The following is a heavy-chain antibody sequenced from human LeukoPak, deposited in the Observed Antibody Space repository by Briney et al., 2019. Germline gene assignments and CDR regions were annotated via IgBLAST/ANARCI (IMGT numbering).Heavy chain of an antibody. V-gene: IGHV3-9*01. CDR3: AKDTARGPS. Sequence: GGSLRLSCAASGFTFDDYAMHWVRQAPGKGLEWVSGISWNSGSIGYADSVKGRFTISRDNAKNSLYLQMNSLRAEDTALYYCAKDTARGPSWGQGTLVTVSS. CDR2: ISWNSGSI. CDR1: GFTFDDYA. J-gene: IGHJ4*02.